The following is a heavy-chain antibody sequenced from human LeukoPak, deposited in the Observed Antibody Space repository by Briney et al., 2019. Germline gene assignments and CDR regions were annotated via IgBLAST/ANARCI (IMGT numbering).Heavy chain of an antibody. V-gene: IGHV3-7*01. CDR1: GFTFSSYW. Sequence: GGSLRLSCAASGFTFSSYWMSWVRQAPGKGLEWVANIKQDGSEKYYVDSVKGRFTISRDNAKNSLYLQMNSLRAEDTAVYYCARYSSGWPSLRGPKPYYFDYWGQGTLVTVSS. J-gene: IGHJ4*02. D-gene: IGHD6-19*01. CDR3: ARYSSGWPSLRGPKPYYFDY. CDR2: IKQDGSEK.